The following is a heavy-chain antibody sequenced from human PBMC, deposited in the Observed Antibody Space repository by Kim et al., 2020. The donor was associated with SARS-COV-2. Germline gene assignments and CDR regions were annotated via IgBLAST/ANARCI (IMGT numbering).Heavy chain of an antibody. Sequence: SVKGRFTISRDNAKNSLYLQMNSLRAEDTALYYCARLGSSGWYPFYFDFWGQGTLVTVSS. V-gene: IGHV3-20*03. J-gene: IGHJ4*02. D-gene: IGHD6-19*01. CDR3: ARLGSSGWYPFYFDF.